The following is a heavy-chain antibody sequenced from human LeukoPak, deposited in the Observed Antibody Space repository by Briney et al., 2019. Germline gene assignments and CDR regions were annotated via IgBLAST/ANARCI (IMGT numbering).Heavy chain of an antibody. Sequence: ASVKVSCXASGYTFTGYYMHWVRQAPGQGLEWMGRINPNSGGTNYAQKFQGRVTMTRDTSISTAYMELSRLRSDDTAVYYCARRGYGNSYYFDYWGQGTLVTVSS. CDR1: GYTFTGYY. V-gene: IGHV1-2*06. CDR3: ARRGYGNSYYFDY. J-gene: IGHJ4*02. CDR2: INPNSGGT. D-gene: IGHD4-23*01.